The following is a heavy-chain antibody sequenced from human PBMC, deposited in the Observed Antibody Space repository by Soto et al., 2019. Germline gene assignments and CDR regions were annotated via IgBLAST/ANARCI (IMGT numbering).Heavy chain of an antibody. J-gene: IGHJ4*02. CDR3: ARAAAIDY. CDR2: IYYSGST. V-gene: IGHV4-59*12. Sequence: PSETLSLTCTVSGGSISSYYWSWIRQPPGKELEWIGYIYYSGSTNYNPSLKGRFTISRDNAKNSLYLQMNSLRAEDTAVYYCARAAAIDYWGQGTLVTVSS. CDR1: GGSISSYY. D-gene: IGHD6-13*01.